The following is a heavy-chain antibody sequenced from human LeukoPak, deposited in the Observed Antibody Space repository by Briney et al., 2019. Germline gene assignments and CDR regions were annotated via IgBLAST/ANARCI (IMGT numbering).Heavy chain of an antibody. CDR2: ISSSSSYI. D-gene: IGHD5-18*01. Sequence: GGSLRLSCAASGFTFSSYSMNWVRQAPGKGLEWVSSISSSSSYIYYADSVKGRFTISRDNAKNSLYLQMNSLRAEDTAVYYCARHGYSYGQGFDYWGQGTLVTASS. CDR1: GFTFSSYS. CDR3: ARHGYSYGQGFDY. J-gene: IGHJ4*02. V-gene: IGHV3-21*01.